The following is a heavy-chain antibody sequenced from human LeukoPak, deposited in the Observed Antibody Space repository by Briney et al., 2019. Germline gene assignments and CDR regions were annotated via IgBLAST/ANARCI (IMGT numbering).Heavy chain of an antibody. CDR1: GYSFTSYW. CDR2: IYPGDSDT. D-gene: IGHD3-22*01. V-gene: IGHV5-51*01. CDR3: ARQVWYYDSSGYYYGYYYGMDV. Sequence: GGSLKISFKGSGYSFTSYWIGWVRQMPGKGLEWMGIIYPGDSDTRYSPSFQGQVTISADKSISTAYLQWSSLKASDTAMYYCARQVWYYDSSGYYYGYYYGMDVWGQGTTVTVSS. J-gene: IGHJ6*02.